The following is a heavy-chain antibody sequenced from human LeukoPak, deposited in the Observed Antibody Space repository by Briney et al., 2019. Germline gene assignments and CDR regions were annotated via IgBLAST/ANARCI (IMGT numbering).Heavy chain of an antibody. V-gene: IGHV3-30*18. Sequence: GGSLRLSCAASGFTFSSYGMHWVRQAPGKGLEWVAVIPYDGSNKYYADSVKGRFTISRDNSKNTLYLQMNSLRAEDTAVYYCAKSEGYFDWLLSSDYWGQGTLVTVSS. CDR2: IPYDGSNK. D-gene: IGHD3-9*01. CDR1: GFTFSSYG. J-gene: IGHJ4*02. CDR3: AKSEGYFDWLLSSDY.